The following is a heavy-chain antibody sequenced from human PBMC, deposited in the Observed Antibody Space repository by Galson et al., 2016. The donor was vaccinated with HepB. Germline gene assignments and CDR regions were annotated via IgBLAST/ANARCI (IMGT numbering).Heavy chain of an antibody. CDR3: ARRVGYYYSYWYFDL. V-gene: IGHV4-39*01. CDR1: GGSISSSSYY. CDR2: IYYSGST. J-gene: IGHJ2*01. D-gene: IGHD3-22*01. Sequence: SETLSLTCTVSGGSISSSSYYWGWIRQPPGKGLEWIGSIYYSGSTYYNPSLKSRVTISVDTSKNQFSLKLSSVTAADTAVYYCARRVGYYYSYWYFDLWGRGTLVTVSS.